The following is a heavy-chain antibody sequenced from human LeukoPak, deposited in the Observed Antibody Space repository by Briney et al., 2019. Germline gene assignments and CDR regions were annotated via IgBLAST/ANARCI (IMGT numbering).Heavy chain of an antibody. V-gene: IGHV4-31*03. CDR1: GGSISSGGYY. CDR2: IYYGGST. J-gene: IGHJ4*02. CDR3: ARLRITIFGVPSLYFDY. Sequence: SETLSLTCTVSGGSISSGGYYWSWIRQHPGKGLEWIGYIYYGGSTYYNPSLKSRVTISVDTSKNQFSLKLSSVTAADTAVYYCARLRITIFGVPSLYFDYWGQGTLVTVSS. D-gene: IGHD3-3*01.